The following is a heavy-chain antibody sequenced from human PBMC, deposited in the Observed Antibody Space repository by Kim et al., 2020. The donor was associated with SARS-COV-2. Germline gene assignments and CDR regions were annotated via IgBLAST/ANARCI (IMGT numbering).Heavy chain of an antibody. Sequence: GGSLRLSCAASGFTFSSYGMHWVRQAPGKGLEWVAVISYEGSNKYYADSVKGRFTISRDNSKNTLYLQMNSLRAEDTAVYYCAKDVLPLVGALGYWGQGSQGTVSS. V-gene: IGHV3-30*18. D-gene: IGHD1-26*01. CDR2: ISYEGSNK. CDR3: AKDVLPLVGALGY. J-gene: IGHJ4*02. CDR1: GFTFSSYG.